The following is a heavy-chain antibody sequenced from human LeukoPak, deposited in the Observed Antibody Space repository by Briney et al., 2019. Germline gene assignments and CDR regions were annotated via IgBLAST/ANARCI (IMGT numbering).Heavy chain of an antibody. CDR3: ARGVVIIDYYYYMDV. Sequence: ASVKVSCKASGYTFTSYDINWVRQATGQGLEWMGWMNPNSGNTGYAQKFQGRVTITRNTSISTAYMELSSLRSEDTAVYYCARGVVIIDYYYYMDVWGKGTTVTVSS. CDR2: MNPNSGNT. D-gene: IGHD3-3*01. CDR1: GYTFTSYD. J-gene: IGHJ6*03. V-gene: IGHV1-8*03.